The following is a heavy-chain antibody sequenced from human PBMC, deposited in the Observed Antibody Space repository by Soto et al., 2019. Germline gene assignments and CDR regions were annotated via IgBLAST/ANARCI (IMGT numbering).Heavy chain of an antibody. CDR2: ISYDGSNK. J-gene: IGHJ4*02. CDR1: GFTFSSYA. CDR3: ARDKNWKDGDYLDY. V-gene: IGHV3-30-3*01. Sequence: QVQLVESGGGVVQPGRSLRLSCAAAGFTFSSYAMNWVRQAPGKGLEWVAVISYDGSNKYYADSVKGRFTISRDNSKNTLYLQMNSLRAEDTAVYYCARDKNWKDGDYLDYWGQGTLVTVAS. D-gene: IGHD1-1*01.